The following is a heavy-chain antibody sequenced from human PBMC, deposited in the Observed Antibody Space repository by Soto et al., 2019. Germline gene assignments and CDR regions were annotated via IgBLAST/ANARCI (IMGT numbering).Heavy chain of an antibody. CDR2: IYYSGST. V-gene: IGHV4-59*08. D-gene: IGHD5-12*01. J-gene: IGHJ4*02. CDR3: ARAEYSGYDYSFDY. CDR1: GGSISSYY. Sequence: SETLSLTCTVSGGSISSYYWSWIRQPPGKGLEWIGYIYYSGSTNYNPSLKSRVTISVDTSKNQFSLKLSSVTAADTAVYYCARAEYSGYDYSFDYWGQGTLVTVSS.